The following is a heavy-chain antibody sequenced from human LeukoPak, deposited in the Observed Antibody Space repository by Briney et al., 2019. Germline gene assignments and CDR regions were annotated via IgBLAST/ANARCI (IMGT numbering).Heavy chain of an antibody. D-gene: IGHD3-16*01. V-gene: IGHV3-23*01. CDR2: VSGSGDTT. J-gene: IGHJ4*02. CDR1: GFPFSSYA. CDR3: AKSDYYDESGHPSSFEY. Sequence: GESLRLSCAASGFPFSSYAMSWVRQPPGKGREWVSGVSGSGDTTYYADSVKDRFTISRDNSKNTLYLQMDSLRAEDAAVYYCAKSDYYDESGHPSSFEYWGQGTRVTVSS.